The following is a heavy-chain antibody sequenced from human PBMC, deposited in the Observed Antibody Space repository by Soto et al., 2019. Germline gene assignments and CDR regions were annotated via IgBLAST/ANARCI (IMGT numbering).Heavy chain of an antibody. D-gene: IGHD3-3*02. CDR1: GFTFSTYA. V-gene: IGHV3-33*01. CDR2: MWYDGSQK. CDR3: ARAKTSLASRLYYGMDV. Sequence: QVQLVESGGGVVQPGGSLRLSCAASGFTFSTYAMHWVRQAPGKGLEWVAVMWYDGSQKYYADSVKGRFTISRDNSKNTVSLQMSSLRAEDTAVYYCARAKTSLASRLYYGMDVWGQGTMVIVSS. J-gene: IGHJ6*02.